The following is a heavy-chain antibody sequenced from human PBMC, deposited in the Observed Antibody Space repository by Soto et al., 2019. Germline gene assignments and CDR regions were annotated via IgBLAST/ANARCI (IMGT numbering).Heavy chain of an antibody. CDR1: GFTFSSYS. CDR2: ISSSSSYI. D-gene: IGHD6-19*01. J-gene: IGHJ4*02. V-gene: IGHV3-21*01. CDR3: ARVGVDYSSGWLVFDY. Sequence: GGSLRLSCAASGFTFSSYSMNWVRQAPGKGLEWVSSISSSSSYIYYADSVKGRFTISRDNAKNSLYLQMNSLRAEDTAVYYCARVGVDYSSGWLVFDYWGQGTLVTVSS.